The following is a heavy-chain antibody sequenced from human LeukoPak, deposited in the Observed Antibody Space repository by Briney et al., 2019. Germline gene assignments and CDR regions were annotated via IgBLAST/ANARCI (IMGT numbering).Heavy chain of an antibody. CDR3: AKEITDSGKYYVYFHH. Sequence: PGGSLRLSCAASGFTFSSYGMHWVRQAPGKGLEWVACISNDGSGKSYIDSVKGRFTISRDNSKNTLSLQMNSLRAEDTAVYYCAKEITDSGKYYVYFHHWGQGALVTVSS. CDR1: GFTFSSYG. J-gene: IGHJ1*01. V-gene: IGHV3-30*18. D-gene: IGHD3-22*01. CDR2: ISNDGSGK.